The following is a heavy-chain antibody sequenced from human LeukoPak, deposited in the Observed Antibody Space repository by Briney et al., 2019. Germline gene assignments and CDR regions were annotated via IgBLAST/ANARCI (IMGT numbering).Heavy chain of an antibody. D-gene: IGHD6-19*01. CDR3: ARDLLNDVDSGQYSYYYIDV. CDR1: VYSINSGYY. J-gene: IGHJ6*03. Sequence: PSETLSLTCAVSVYSINSGYYWGWIRQPPGKGLEWIGSTYHSGRTYYDPSLKSRATISVDTSKNQFSLKLISVTAADTAVYYCARDLLNDVDSGQYSYYYIDVWGKGTPVTVSS. CDR2: TYHSGRT. V-gene: IGHV4-38-2*02.